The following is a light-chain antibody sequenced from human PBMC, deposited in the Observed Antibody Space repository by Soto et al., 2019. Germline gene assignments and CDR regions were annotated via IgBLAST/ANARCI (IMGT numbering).Light chain of an antibody. CDR2: RSD. V-gene: IGLV1-47*01. CDR3: SARDDSLSGVV. CDR1: SSNIGSNH. J-gene: IGLJ2*01. Sequence: QSVLTQPPSTSGTPGQRVTISCSGSSSNIGSNHVYWYQQFPGMAPKLLVYRSDQRPTGVPDRFSGSKSGTSASLAISGLRSDDEADYYCSARDDSLSGVVFGGGTKLTVL.